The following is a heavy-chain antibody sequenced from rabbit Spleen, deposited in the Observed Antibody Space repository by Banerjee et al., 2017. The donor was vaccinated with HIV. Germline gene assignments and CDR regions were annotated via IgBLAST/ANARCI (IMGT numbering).Heavy chain of an antibody. CDR1: GFDFNKNYY. D-gene: IGHD1-1*01. Sequence: QEQLEESGGDLVKPEGSLTLTCKASGFDFNKNYYMCWVRQAPGKGLEWIACIYGNSAGTTYYATWVNGRFTISKTSSTTVTLQMTRLTAADTATYFCARDTSTSFSSYGMDLWGPGTLVTVS. V-gene: IGHV1S45*01. CDR2: IYGNSAGTT. J-gene: IGHJ6*01. CDR3: ARDTSTSFSSYGMDL.